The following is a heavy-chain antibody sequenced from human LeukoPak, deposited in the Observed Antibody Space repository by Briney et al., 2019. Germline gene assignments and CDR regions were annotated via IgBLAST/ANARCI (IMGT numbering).Heavy chain of an antibody. V-gene: IGHV4-38-2*02. CDR3: ASMEAAVGMSH. J-gene: IGHJ4*02. CDR2: IYHSGST. CDR1: GYSISSGYY. D-gene: IGHD6-13*01. Sequence: SETLSLTCTVSGYSISSGYYWGWIRQPPGKGLEWIGSIYHSGSTYYNPSLKSRVTISVDTSKNQFSLKLRSVTAADTAVYYCASMEAAVGMSHWGQGTLVTVSS.